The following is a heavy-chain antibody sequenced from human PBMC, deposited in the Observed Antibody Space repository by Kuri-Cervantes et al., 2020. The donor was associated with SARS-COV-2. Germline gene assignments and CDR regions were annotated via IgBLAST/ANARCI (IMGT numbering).Heavy chain of an antibody. CDR3: ARVGGSGWPSYFDY. D-gene: IGHD6-19*01. CDR2: IYDSGST. Sequence: GSLRLTCTVSGYSISSGYYWGWIRQPPGKGPEWVGSIYDSGSTYYNPSLKRRFTISVDKSKNQISLKLSTVTAADTAVYYCARVGGSGWPSYFDYWGQGTLVTVSS. V-gene: IGHV4-38-2*02. CDR1: GYSISSGYY. J-gene: IGHJ4*02.